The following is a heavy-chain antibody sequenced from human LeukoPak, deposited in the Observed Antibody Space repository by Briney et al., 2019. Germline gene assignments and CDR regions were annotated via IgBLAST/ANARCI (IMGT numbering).Heavy chain of an antibody. CDR1: GFTFSSYS. V-gene: IGHV3-21*01. CDR3: AIALGYCSGGSCYYGNYYYGMDV. Sequence: GGSLRLSCAASGFTFSSYSMNWVRQAPGKGLEWVSSISSSSSYIYYAGSVKGRFTISRDNAKNSLYLQMNSLRAEDTAVYYCAIALGYCSGGSCYYGNYYYGMDVWGQGTTVTVSS. CDR2: ISSSSSYI. J-gene: IGHJ6*02. D-gene: IGHD2-15*01.